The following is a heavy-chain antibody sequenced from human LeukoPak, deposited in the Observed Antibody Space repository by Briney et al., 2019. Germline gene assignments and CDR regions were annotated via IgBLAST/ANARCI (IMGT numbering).Heavy chain of an antibody. Sequence: SETLSLTCAVYGGSFSGYYWSWIRQPPGKGLEWIGEINHSGSTNYNPSLKSRVTISVDTSKNQFSLKLSSVTAADTAVYYCARRPYYCDSSGYYSFDYWGQGTLVTVSS. V-gene: IGHV4-34*01. CDR3: ARRPYYCDSSGYYSFDY. CDR2: INHSGST. J-gene: IGHJ4*02. D-gene: IGHD3-22*01. CDR1: GGSFSGYY.